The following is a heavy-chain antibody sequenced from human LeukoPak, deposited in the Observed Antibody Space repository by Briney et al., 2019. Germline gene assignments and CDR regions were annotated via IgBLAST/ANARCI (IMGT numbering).Heavy chain of an antibody. D-gene: IGHD6-19*01. Sequence: GGPLRLSCAALGFTFRSFEMNWVRQAPGKGLGGVSYFSGGGTTMYYAASAKGRFTISRHNAKNSLYPQMNSLRAEDTAVYYCARDFGGVAGTWYDAFDIWGQGTMVTVSS. CDR1: GFTFRSFE. CDR3: ARDFGGVAGTWYDAFDI. CDR2: FSGGGTTM. V-gene: IGHV3-48*03. J-gene: IGHJ3*02.